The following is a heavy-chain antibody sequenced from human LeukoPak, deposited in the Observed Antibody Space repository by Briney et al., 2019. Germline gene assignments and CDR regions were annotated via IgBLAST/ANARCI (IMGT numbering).Heavy chain of an antibody. D-gene: IGHD2-21*02. CDR1: GSSFRSGHY. Sequence: SEALSLTCSVSGSSFRSGHYWGWIRQSSGEGLEWIGNVHETGYANYNPSLRSRVTISVDPSKSQFSLRLTSVTAADTAVYYCARTVVTATIDGFQIWGQGTMVTVSS. CDR2: VHETGYA. CDR3: ARTVVTATIDGFQI. V-gene: IGHV4-38-2*02. J-gene: IGHJ3*02.